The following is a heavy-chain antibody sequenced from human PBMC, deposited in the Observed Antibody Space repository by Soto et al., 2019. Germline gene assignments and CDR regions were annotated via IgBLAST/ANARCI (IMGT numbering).Heavy chain of an antibody. CDR1: GFTFSSYS. CDR3: ARYLEGDCGYDKYFDY. Sequence: EVQLVESGGGLVQPGGSLRLSCAASGFTFSSYSMNWVRQAPGKGLEWVSYISSSSSTIYYADSVKGRFTISRDNAKNSLSLQRNSLRAEDTVVYYCARYLEGDCGYDKYFDYWCQGTLVTVSS. V-gene: IGHV3-48*01. CDR2: ISSSSSTI. D-gene: IGHD5-12*01. J-gene: IGHJ4*02.